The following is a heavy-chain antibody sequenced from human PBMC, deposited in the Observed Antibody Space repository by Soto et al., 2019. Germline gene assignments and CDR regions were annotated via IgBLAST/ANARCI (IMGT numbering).Heavy chain of an antibody. J-gene: IGHJ5*02. D-gene: IGHD1-1*01. CDR2: INNSGST. Sequence: QVQLQESGPGLVKPSETLSLTCTVSGGSVSSGSYYWSWIRQPPVKGLEWIGYINNSGSTNYNPSLKSRVTISVDTSENQLSLNLRSVTAADTAVYYCAREKRRFDPCGQGTLVTVSS. CDR1: GGSVSSGSYY. CDR3: AREKRRFDP. V-gene: IGHV4-61*01.